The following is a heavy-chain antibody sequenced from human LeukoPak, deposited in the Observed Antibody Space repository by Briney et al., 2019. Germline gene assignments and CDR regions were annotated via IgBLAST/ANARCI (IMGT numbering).Heavy chain of an antibody. CDR3: AKALNYYGSGSLYDAFDI. CDR1: GFTFSSYG. J-gene: IGHJ3*02. CDR2: IWYDGSNK. D-gene: IGHD3-10*01. V-gene: IGHV3-33*06. Sequence: PGGSLRLSCAASGFTFSSYGMHWVRQVPGKGLEWVAVIWYDGSNKYYADSVKGRFTISRDNSKNTLYLQMNSLRAEDTAVYYCAKALNYYGSGSLYDAFDIWGQGTMVTVSS.